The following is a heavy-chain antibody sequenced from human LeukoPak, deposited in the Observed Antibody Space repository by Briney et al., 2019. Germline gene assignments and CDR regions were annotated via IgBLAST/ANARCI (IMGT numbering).Heavy chain of an antibody. CDR3: AKGQPRSIAVAARYYFDY. CDR1: GFTFSSYG. D-gene: IGHD6-19*01. CDR2: ISGSGGST. V-gene: IGHV3-23*01. Sequence: PGGSLRLSCAASGFTFSSYGMSWVRQAPGKGLEWVSSISGSGGSTYYADSAKGRFTISRDNSKNTLYLQMNSLRAEDTAVYYCAKGQPRSIAVAARYYFDYWGQGTLVTVSS. J-gene: IGHJ4*02.